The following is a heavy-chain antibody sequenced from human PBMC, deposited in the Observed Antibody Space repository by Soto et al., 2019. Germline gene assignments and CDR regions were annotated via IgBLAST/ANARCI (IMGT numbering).Heavy chain of an antibody. CDR2: VSMNSGGI. CDR3: AKRPGCSSTRCYRCRHTVFDY. Sequence: EVQLVESGGGLVQPGRSLRLSCAASGFTFEDDSRNWFRQAPGKGREGVSGVSMNSGGIGYADSVKGRFTTSRDNAKNCLYLQMNSLRAEDTALYDCAKRPGCSSTRCYRCRHTVFDYWGQGTLVTVSS. V-gene: IGHV3-9*01. J-gene: IGHJ4*02. D-gene: IGHD2-2*01. CDR1: GFTFEDDS.